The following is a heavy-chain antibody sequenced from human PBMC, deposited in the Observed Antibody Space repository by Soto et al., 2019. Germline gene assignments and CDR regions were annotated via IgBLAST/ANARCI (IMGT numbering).Heavy chain of an antibody. CDR1: GGSISSGGYY. J-gene: IGHJ6*02. V-gene: IGHV4-31*03. D-gene: IGHD2-2*01. Sequence: SETLSLTCTVSGGSISSGGYYWSWIRQHPGKGLEWIGYIYYSGSTYYNPSLKSRVTISVDTSKNQFSLKLSSVTAADTAVYYCARDTIVVIPAAIRGYGMDVWGQGTTVTVSS. CDR2: IYYSGST. CDR3: ARDTIVVIPAAIRGYGMDV.